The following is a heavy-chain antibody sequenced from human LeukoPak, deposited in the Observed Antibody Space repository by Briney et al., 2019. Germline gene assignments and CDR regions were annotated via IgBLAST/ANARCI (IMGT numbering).Heavy chain of an antibody. CDR2: INPNSGGT. Sequence: ASVKVSCKASGYTFTGYYMHWVRQAPGQGLEWMGWINPNSGGTNYAQKFQGRVAMTRDTSISTAYMELSRLRSDDTAVYYCARVDYDFWSGYLPRSAFDIWGQGTMVTVSS. V-gene: IGHV1-2*02. CDR3: ARVDYDFWSGYLPRSAFDI. J-gene: IGHJ3*02. D-gene: IGHD3-3*01. CDR1: GYTFTGYY.